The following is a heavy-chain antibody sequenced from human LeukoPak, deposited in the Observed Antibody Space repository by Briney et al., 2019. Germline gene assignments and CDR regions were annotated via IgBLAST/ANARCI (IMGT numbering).Heavy chain of an antibody. D-gene: IGHD5-18*01. CDR1: GFTFSSYV. CDR3: AKDQDIAIVFDY. V-gene: IGHV3-30*02. CDR2: IRYDGSNK. Sequence: GGSLRLSCAASGFTFSSYVMHGVRQAPGKGLEWVAFIRYDGSNKYYADSVKGRFTISRDNSKTTLYLQMNSLRAEDTAVYYCAKDQDIAIVFDYWGQGTLVTVSS. J-gene: IGHJ4*02.